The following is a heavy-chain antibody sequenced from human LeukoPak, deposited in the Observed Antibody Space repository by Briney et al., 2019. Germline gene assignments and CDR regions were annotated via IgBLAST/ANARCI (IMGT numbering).Heavy chain of an antibody. CDR3: ARRGTGHGMDV. V-gene: IGHV3-74*01. CDR1: GLPFNNYW. Sequence: GGSLRLSCAASGLPFNNYWIHWVRQVPGKGLVWVYRINNDGSSASYVDSVKGRFTISRDNAKNTLFLQMNSLRAEDTAVYYCARRGTGHGMDVWGQGTTVIVSS. D-gene: IGHD1-1*01. CDR2: INNDGSSA. J-gene: IGHJ6*02.